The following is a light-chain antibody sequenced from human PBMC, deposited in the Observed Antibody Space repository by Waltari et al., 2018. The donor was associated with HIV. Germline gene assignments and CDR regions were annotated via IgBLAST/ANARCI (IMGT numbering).Light chain of an antibody. Sequence: SYELTQPPSVSVSPGQKARITCSGNTLGDKSACWYQQTPGQSPVLVMYQDDRRPAGIPERFSGSNSGNTATLTISGTKAMDEADYYCQAWDRSTTVVFGGGTKVTVL. V-gene: IGLV3-1*01. CDR1: TLGDKS. CDR2: QDD. CDR3: QAWDRSTTVV. J-gene: IGLJ2*01.